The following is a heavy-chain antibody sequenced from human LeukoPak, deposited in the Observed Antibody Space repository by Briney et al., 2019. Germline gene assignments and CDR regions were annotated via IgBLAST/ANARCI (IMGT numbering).Heavy chain of an antibody. D-gene: IGHD6-13*01. CDR2: MYSRGDT. CDR1: GFTVSDKY. CDR3: ARDAPQVPAAGVLAS. V-gene: IGHV3-53*01. Sequence: GGSLRLSCAASGFTVSDKYMSWVRQAPGKGLEWVSVMYSRGDTYYANSVKGRFTFSRDISKNTLYLQMSGLRTEDTAMYYCARDAPQVPAAGVLASWGQGTLVIVSS. J-gene: IGHJ5*02.